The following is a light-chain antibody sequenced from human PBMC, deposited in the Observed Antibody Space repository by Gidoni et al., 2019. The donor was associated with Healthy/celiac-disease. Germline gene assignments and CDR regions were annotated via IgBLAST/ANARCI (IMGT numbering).Light chain of an antibody. CDR2: SNN. Sequence: QSVLTQPPSASGPPGQRVTISCSGSSSNIGSNTVNGYQQLPGTAPKLLIYSNNQRPSGVPDRFSGSKSGTSASLAISGLQSEDEADYYCAAWDDSLNGRVFGGGTKLTVL. CDR3: AAWDDSLNGRV. V-gene: IGLV1-44*01. CDR1: SSNIGSNT. J-gene: IGLJ3*02.